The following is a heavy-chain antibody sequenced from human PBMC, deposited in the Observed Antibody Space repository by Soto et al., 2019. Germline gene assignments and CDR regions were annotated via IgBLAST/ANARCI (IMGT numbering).Heavy chain of an antibody. CDR2: ISGGGDTI. CDR3: ARPQIVAAGTSDY. CDR1: GFTFSDHY. V-gene: IGHV3-11*01. D-gene: IGHD6-13*01. J-gene: IGHJ4*02. Sequence: GGSLRLSCAASGFTFSDHYMSWIRQAPGKGLEWVSYISGGGDTIHYADSVKGRFTVSRDNAKNSLYLQMNSLRTEDTAVYYCARPQIVAAGTSDYWGQGTLVTVS.